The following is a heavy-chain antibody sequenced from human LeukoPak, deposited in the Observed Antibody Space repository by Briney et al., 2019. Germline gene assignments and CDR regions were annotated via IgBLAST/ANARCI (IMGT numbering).Heavy chain of an antibody. V-gene: IGHV3-23*01. J-gene: IGHJ4*02. CDR3: AKDGYSGSGSVFYFDY. CDR1: GFTFNSYV. Sequence: GGSLRLSCAAPGFTFNSYVMSWVRQAPGKGLEWVSGITGSGGSTYYADSVKGRFTISRDNSKNTVYLQMNNLRAEDTAVYYCAKDGYSGSGSVFYFDYWGQGTLVTVSS. D-gene: IGHD3-10*01. CDR2: ITGSGGST.